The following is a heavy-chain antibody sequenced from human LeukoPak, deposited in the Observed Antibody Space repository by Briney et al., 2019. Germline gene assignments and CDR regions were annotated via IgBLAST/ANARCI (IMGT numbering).Heavy chain of an antibody. V-gene: IGHV4-30-4*01. CDR3: ARDQGSNYYDSSGYYYGWFDP. J-gene: IGHJ5*02. Sequence: SQTLSLTCTVSGGSISSGDYSWSWVRQPPGKGLEWIVYIYYSGSTYYNPSLKSRVTISVDTSKNQFSLKLSSVTAADTAVYYCARDQGSNYYDSSGYYYGWFDPWGQGTLVTVSS. D-gene: IGHD3-22*01. CDR2: IYYSGST. CDR1: GGSISSGDYS.